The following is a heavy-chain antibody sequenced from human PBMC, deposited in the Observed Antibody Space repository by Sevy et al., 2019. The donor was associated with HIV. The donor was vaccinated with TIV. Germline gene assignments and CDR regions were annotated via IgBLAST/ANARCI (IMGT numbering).Heavy chain of an antibody. CDR1: GGSISSGDYY. CDR3: ARFRGLLLWFGELSHNYGMDV. CDR2: IYYSGST. J-gene: IGHJ6*02. D-gene: IGHD3-10*01. Sequence: SETLSLTCAVSGGSISSGDYYWSWIRQPPGKGLEWIGYIYYSGSTYYNPSLKSRVTISVDTSKNQFSLKLSSVTAADTAVYYCARFRGLLLWFGELSHNYGMDVWGQGTTVTVSS. V-gene: IGHV4-30-4*01.